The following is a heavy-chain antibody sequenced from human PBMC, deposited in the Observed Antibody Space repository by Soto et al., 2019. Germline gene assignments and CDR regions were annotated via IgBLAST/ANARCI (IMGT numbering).Heavy chain of an antibody. J-gene: IGHJ1*01. CDR3: ACHIVGATTEYFQH. CDR2: IKQDGSEK. V-gene: IGHV3-7*03. Sequence: GGSLRLSCAASGFTFSSYWMSWVRQAPGKGLEWVANIKQDGSEKYYVDSVKGRFTISRDNAKNSLYLQMNSLRAEDTAVYYCACHIVGATTEYFQHWGQGTLVTVSS. CDR1: GFTFSSYW. D-gene: IGHD1-26*01.